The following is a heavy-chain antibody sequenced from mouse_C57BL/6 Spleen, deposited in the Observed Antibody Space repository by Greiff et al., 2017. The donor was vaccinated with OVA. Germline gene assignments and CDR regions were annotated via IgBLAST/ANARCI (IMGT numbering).Heavy chain of an antibody. D-gene: IGHD1-1*01. CDR1: GYTFTSYW. CDR3: ARGNGSCPYWCFDD. CDR2: IDPSDSYT. J-gene: IGHJ1*03. Sequence: VQLQQPGAELVMPGASVKLSCKASGYTFTSYWMHWVKQRPGQGLEWIGEIDPSDSYTNYNQKFKGKSTFPVDKSSSTAYMQLSSLTSEDSAVYYCARGNGSCPYWCFDDWGTGTTVTVSS. V-gene: IGHV1-69*01.